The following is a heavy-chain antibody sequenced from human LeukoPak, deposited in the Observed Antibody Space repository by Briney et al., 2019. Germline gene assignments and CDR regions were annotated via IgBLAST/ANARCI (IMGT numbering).Heavy chain of an antibody. CDR1: GGSISSYY. J-gene: IGHJ4*02. Sequence: PSETLSLTCTVSGGSISSYYWSWIRQPAGKGLEWIGRIYTSGSTNYNPSLKSRVTMSVDTSKNQFSLKLTSVTAADTAVYYCAIPGIAATTYSFDHWGQGTLVTVSS. CDR2: IYTSGST. D-gene: IGHD2-15*01. V-gene: IGHV4-4*07. CDR3: AIPGIAATTYSFDH.